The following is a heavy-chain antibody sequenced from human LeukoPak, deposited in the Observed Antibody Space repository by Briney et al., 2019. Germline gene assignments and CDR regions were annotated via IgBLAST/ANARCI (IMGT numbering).Heavy chain of an antibody. CDR3: AKAKEQWLVPCFDS. J-gene: IGHJ4*02. D-gene: IGHD6-19*01. CDR1: GFTFRSYA. CDR2: ISGGGGTT. V-gene: IGHV3-23*01. Sequence: GGSLRLSCAASGFTFRSYAMSWVRQAPGKGLEWISAISGGGGTTYYADSVKGRFTISTDNSKNALYLQMSSLRAEDTAVYYCAKAKEQWLVPCFDSWGQGTLVTVSS.